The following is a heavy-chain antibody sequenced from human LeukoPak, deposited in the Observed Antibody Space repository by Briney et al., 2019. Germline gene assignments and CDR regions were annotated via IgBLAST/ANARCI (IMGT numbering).Heavy chain of an antibody. V-gene: IGHV3-72*01. Sequence: GGSLRLSCAASGFTFSDHHMDWVRQAPEKGLEWVGRSKDKTNKYTTEYAASVKGRFTISRDDSKKSVYLQMNSLETDDTAVYYCAKKRSGSNYPFDYWGQGTLVTVSS. CDR2: SKDKTNKYTT. CDR1: GFTFSDHH. CDR3: AKKRSGSNYPFDY. J-gene: IGHJ4*02. D-gene: IGHD1-26*01.